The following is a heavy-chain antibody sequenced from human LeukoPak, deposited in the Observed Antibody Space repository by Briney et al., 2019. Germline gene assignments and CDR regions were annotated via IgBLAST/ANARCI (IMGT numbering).Heavy chain of an antibody. D-gene: IGHD1-1*01. Sequence: ASVKVSCKASGYTFTSYDINWVRQATGQGLEWMGWINTNTGNPMYAQGFTGRFVFSLDTSVSTAYLQICSLKAEDTAVYYCAREYGTTGTTSPAYYYYGMDVWGQGTTVTVSS. V-gene: IGHV7-4-1*01. CDR3: AREYGTTGTTSPAYYYYGMDV. CDR1: GYTFTSYD. J-gene: IGHJ6*02. CDR2: INTNTGNP.